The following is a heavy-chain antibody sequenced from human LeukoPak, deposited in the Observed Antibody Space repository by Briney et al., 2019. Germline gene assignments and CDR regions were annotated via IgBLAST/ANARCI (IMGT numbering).Heavy chain of an antibody. CDR3: TRATSLNFDY. V-gene: IGHV6-1*01. J-gene: IGHJ4*02. CDR1: GDSVSRNSVT. Sequence: SQTLSLTCGISGDSVSRNSVTWNWIRQSPSRGLEWLGRTYYRSQWKTDYSVSVKSRIVVTPDTSKNQFSLQLNSVTPEDTAVYYCTRATSLNFDYWGQGALVTVSS. CDR2: TYYRSQWKT.